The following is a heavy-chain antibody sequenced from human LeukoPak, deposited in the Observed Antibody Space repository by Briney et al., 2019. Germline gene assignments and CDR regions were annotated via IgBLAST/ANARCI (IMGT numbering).Heavy chain of an antibody. V-gene: IGHV4-4*07. CDR1: GGFISSYY. Sequence: SETLSLTCAVSGGFISSYYWSWFRQPAGKGLEWIGRIYTSGSTNYNPSLKSRVTISVDTSKNQFSLKLRSVTAADTAVYYCARHVNSNGSPTDYWGQGTLVTVSS. J-gene: IGHJ4*02. CDR2: IYTSGST. CDR3: ARHVNSNGSPTDY. D-gene: IGHD1-26*01.